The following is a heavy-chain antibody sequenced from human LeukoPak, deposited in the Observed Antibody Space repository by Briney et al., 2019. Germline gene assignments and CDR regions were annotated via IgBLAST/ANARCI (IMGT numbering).Heavy chain of an antibody. CDR2: IYYSGST. Sequence: PSETLSLTCTVSGGSISSSSYYWGWIRQPPGKGLEWIASIYYSGSTYYNPSLKSRVTISVDTSKNQFALKLSSVTAADTAVYYCARGIRFLEWRYYFDYWGQGTLVTVSS. V-gene: IGHV4-39*01. J-gene: IGHJ4*02. CDR3: ARGIRFLEWRYYFDY. D-gene: IGHD3-3*01. CDR1: GGSISSSSYY.